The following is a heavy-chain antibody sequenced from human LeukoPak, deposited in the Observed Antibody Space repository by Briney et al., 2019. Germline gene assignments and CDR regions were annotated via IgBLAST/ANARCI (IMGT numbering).Heavy chain of an antibody. CDR1: GFTFSSYG. V-gene: IGHV3-30*18. CDR2: ISYDGSNK. CDR3: AKVSGYSGYDLPFDY. J-gene: IGHJ4*02. Sequence: SGGSLRLSCAASGFTFSSYGMHWVRQAPGKGLEWVAVISYDGSNKYYADSVKGRFTISRDNSKNTLYLQMNSLRAEDTAVYYCAKVSGYSGYDLPFDYWGQGTLVTVSS. D-gene: IGHD5-12*01.